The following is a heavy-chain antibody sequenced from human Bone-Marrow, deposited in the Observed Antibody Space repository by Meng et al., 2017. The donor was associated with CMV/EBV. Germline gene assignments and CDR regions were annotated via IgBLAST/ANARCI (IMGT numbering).Heavy chain of an antibody. Sequence: SETLSLTCTVSGGSISSYYWSWIRQPPGKGLEWIGYIYYSGSTYYNPSLKGRLTISVDTSNNQFSLKLNSVTAADTAVYYCARDRDVTWSAYSGGGMDAWGQGTTVTVSS. J-gene: IGHJ6*02. D-gene: IGHD3-3*01. CDR2: IYYSGST. V-gene: IGHV4-59*12. CDR1: GGSISSYY. CDR3: ARDRDVTWSAYSGGGMDA.